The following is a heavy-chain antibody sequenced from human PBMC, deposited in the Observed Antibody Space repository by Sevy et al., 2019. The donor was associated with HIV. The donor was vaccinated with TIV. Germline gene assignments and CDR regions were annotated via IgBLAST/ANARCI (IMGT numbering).Heavy chain of an antibody. CDR3: ATVGGYSAFEGPYYIDY. J-gene: IGHJ4*02. V-gene: IGHV1-69*13. CDR2: IIPLSTTT. Sequence: ASVKVSCKASGGPFSSFAFSWVRQAPGQGLEWMGGIIPLSTTTNYAQKFQGRVTITADESTRTAYMELSSLTSDDTAVYYCATVGGYSAFEGPYYIDYWGQGTLVTVSS. D-gene: IGHD5-12*01. CDR1: GGPFSSFA.